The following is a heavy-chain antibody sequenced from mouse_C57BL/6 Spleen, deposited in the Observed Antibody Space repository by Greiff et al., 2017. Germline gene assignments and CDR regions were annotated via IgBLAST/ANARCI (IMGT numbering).Heavy chain of an antibody. J-gene: IGHJ1*03. CDR1: GYTFTSYW. Sequence: QVQLQQPGAELVRPGTSVKLSCTASGYTFTSYWMHWVKQRPGQGLEWIGVIDPSDSYTNYNQKFKGKATLTVDTSSSTAYMQLSSLTSEDSAVSYCARWRISNSGYFDVWGTGTTVTVSS. V-gene: IGHV1-59*01. CDR3: ARWRISNSGYFDV. D-gene: IGHD2-5*01. CDR2: IDPSDSYT.